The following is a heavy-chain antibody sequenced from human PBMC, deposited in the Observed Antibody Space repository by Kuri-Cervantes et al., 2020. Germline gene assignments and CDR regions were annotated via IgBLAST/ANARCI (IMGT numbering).Heavy chain of an antibody. CDR3: ARGAGFGVVGWFDP. CDR1: GGSISSGGYS. V-gene: IGHV4-30-2*01. J-gene: IGHJ5*02. CDR2: IYHSGST. Sequence: SETLSLTCAVSGGSISSGGYSWSWIRQPPGKGLEWIGYIYHSGSTYYNPSLKSRVTISVDRSKNQFSLKLSSVTAADTAVYYCARGAGFGVVGWFDPWGQGTLVTVSS. D-gene: IGHD3-3*01.